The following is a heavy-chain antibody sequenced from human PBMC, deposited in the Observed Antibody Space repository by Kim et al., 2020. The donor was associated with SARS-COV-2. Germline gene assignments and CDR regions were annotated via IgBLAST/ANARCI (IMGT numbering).Heavy chain of an antibody. Sequence: SETLSLTCTVSGGSIRGGGYYWNWIRQHPGKGLEWIGYIYYSGTTYYNPSLKSRLSISVDTSNNQFSLTLTSVTAADTAVYYCARTRGSYCGDKCNSFDHWGQGALVTVPS. CDR3: ARTRGSYCGDKCNSFDH. CDR2: IYYSGTT. J-gene: IGHJ4*02. V-gene: IGHV4-31*03. D-gene: IGHD2-21*01. CDR1: GGSIRGGGYY.